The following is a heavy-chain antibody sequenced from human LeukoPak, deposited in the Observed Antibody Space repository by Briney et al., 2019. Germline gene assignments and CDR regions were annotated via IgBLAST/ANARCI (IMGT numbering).Heavy chain of an antibody. Sequence: GGSLRLSCTTSGFTFSSYALSWVRQAPGKGLEWVSGIRVSGTYYPDSVTGRFTISRDNSENTLYLQMSGLRSEDTAVYYCAAEIYGYNSDCCTFDFWGPGTPVTVSS. CDR1: GFTFSSYA. CDR2: IRVSGT. D-gene: IGHD4-23*01. J-gene: IGHJ3*01. V-gene: IGHV3-23*01. CDR3: AAEIYGYNSDCCTFDF.